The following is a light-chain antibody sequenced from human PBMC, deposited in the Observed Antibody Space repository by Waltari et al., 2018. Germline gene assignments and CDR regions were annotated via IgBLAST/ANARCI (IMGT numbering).Light chain of an antibody. CDR1: SLRRYY. V-gene: IGLV3-19*01. J-gene: IGLJ2*01. Sequence: SSELTQDPAVSVALGQTVSITCQGDSLRRYYASWYQQKPRQAPLLVIYGKNSRPSGFPYRFPGPSSGNTASLTITGAQAEDEADYYCNARDSNNNRVFFGGGTKLTVL. CDR3: NARDSNNNRVF. CDR2: GKN.